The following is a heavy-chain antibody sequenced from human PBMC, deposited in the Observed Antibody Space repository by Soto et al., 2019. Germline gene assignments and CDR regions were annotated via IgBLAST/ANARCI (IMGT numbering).Heavy chain of an antibody. CDR2: IIPIFGTA. J-gene: IGHJ2*01. Sequence: GASVKVSCKASGGTFSSYAISWVRQAPGQGLEWMGGIIPIFGTANYAQKFQGRVTITADESTSTAYMELSSLRSEDTAVYYCARFDRDVYGPPLWYFHLWGRGTLVTVSS. D-gene: IGHD4-17*01. CDR1: GGTFSSYA. V-gene: IGHV1-69*13. CDR3: ARFDRDVYGPPLWYFHL.